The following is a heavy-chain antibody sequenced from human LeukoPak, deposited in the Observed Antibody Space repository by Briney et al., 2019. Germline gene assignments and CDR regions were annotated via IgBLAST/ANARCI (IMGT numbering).Heavy chain of an antibody. CDR2: ITDIGGTT. CDR1: GFSFSSYA. V-gene: IGHV3-23*01. J-gene: IGHJ4*02. Sequence: GGSLRLSCAASGFSFSSYAMSWVRQAPGQGLEWASTITDIGGTTYYADSVEGRFTISRDNSNNMLYLQMDNLRVEDTAVFYCATPGQGYTYGFDYWGQGTLVTVSP. D-gene: IGHD5-18*01. CDR3: ATPGQGYTYGFDY.